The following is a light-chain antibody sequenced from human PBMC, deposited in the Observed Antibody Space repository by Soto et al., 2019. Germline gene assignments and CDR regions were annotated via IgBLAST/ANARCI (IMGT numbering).Light chain of an antibody. CDR2: EVS. CDR1: SSDIGTYDY. J-gene: IGLJ1*01. V-gene: IGLV2-8*01. Sequence: QSVLPQSPSASGSLGQSVTISPTGTSSDIGTYDYVSWYQQHPGRAPKLIIFEVSKRPLGVPDRFSGSKSGNTASLIVSGLQPDDEAEYHCTSYTGDDFTFVCGTGTKVTVL. CDR3: TSYTGDDFTFV.